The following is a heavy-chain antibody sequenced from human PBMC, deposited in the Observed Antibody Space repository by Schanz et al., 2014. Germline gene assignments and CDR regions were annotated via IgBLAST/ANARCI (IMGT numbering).Heavy chain of an antibody. Sequence: EVQLLESGGGLVQPGGSLRLSCATSGFSFSSYAINWVRQAPGKGLEWVSGISGSGASTYYADSVKGRFTISRDNSNKTVDLQMNSLRAEDTALYYCVRDELLWFGEGLSLDYWGQGALVTVSS. CDR1: GFSFSSYA. CDR2: ISGSGAST. J-gene: IGHJ4*02. D-gene: IGHD3-10*01. V-gene: IGHV3-23*01. CDR3: VRDELLWFGEGLSLDY.